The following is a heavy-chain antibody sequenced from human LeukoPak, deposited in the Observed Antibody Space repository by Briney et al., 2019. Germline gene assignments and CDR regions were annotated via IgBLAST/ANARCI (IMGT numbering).Heavy chain of an antibody. V-gene: IGHV3-53*01. CDR3: ASTSIIRGHDLDQFY. CDR1: GFTVSSNY. CDR2: IYSDAGT. D-gene: IGHD3-10*01. J-gene: IGHJ4*02. Sequence: PGGSLRLSCAASGFTVSSNYMGWVRQAPGKGLEWVSIIYSDAGTYYTDSVKGRFTISRDNSKNTLYLQMNSLRAEDTAVYYCASTSIIRGHDLDQFYWGQGTLVSVSS.